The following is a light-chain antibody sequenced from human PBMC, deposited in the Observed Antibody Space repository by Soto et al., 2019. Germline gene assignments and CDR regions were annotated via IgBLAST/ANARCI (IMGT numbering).Light chain of an antibody. J-gene: IGKJ5*01. CDR3: QQRGNWPGIT. V-gene: IGKV3-11*01. CDR2: DAS. Sequence: EIVLTQSPATLSLSPGERATLSCRASQSVSSYLAWYQQKPAQTPRLLIYDASNRAYGIPARFSGSGSGTDFTLTISSLEPEDFAVYYCQQRGNWPGITFGQGTRLEI. CDR1: QSVSSY.